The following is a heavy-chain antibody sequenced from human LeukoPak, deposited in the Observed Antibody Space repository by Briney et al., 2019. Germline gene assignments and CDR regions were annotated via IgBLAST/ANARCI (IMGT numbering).Heavy chain of an antibody. V-gene: IGHV1-2*02. CDR3: ARDLGSSDEGRYWFDP. D-gene: IGHD6-13*01. J-gene: IGHJ5*02. CDR2: INPNSGGT. CDR1: GYTFTGYY. Sequence: ASVKVSCKASGYTFTGYYMHWVRQAPGQGLEWMGWINPNSGGTNYAQKFQGRVTMTRDTSISTAYMELSGLRSDDTAVYYCARDLGSSDEGRYWFDPWGQGTLVTVSS.